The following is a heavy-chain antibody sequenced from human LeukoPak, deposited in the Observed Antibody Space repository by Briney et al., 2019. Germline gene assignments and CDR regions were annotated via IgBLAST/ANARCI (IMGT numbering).Heavy chain of an antibody. Sequence: SETLSLTCAVYGVSFCGYYWSWLRQPPGRGLEWNGEINRSGSTNYNPSLKSRVPISVDTSKNQFSLKLSSVTAAATAVYYCASVSAHYYDSTGHGYYFDYWGQGTLVTVSP. CDR2: INRSGST. CDR1: GVSFCGYY. D-gene: IGHD3-22*01. J-gene: IGHJ4*02. CDR3: ASVSAHYYDSTGHGYYFDY. V-gene: IGHV4-34*01.